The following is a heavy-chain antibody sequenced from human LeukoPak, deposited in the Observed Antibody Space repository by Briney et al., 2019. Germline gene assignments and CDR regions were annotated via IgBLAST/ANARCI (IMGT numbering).Heavy chain of an antibody. D-gene: IGHD3-3*01. Sequence: GASVKVSCKASGYTFTDYYMHWVRQAPGQGFEWMGWINPDSGGTNYAQKFQGRVTMTRDTSISTAYMELSRLRSNDTAVYYCARAASGITIFGVVIVDPYYYYYYMDVWGKGTTVTVSS. J-gene: IGHJ6*03. CDR1: GYTFTDYY. CDR2: INPDSGGT. V-gene: IGHV1-2*02. CDR3: ARAASGITIFGVVIVDPYYYYYYMDV.